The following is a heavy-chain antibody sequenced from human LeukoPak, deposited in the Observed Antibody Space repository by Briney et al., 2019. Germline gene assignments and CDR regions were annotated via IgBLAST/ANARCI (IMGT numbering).Heavy chain of an antibody. J-gene: IGHJ3*02. Sequence: GRSLRLSCAASGFTFDDYAMHWVRQAPGKGLEWVSGISWNSGSIGYADSVKGRFTISRDNAKNSLYLQMNSLRAEDTALYYCAKDISSSWLYDAFDIWGQGTMVTVSS. CDR2: ISWNSGSI. D-gene: IGHD6-13*01. CDR3: AKDISSSWLYDAFDI. CDR1: GFTFDDYA. V-gene: IGHV3-9*01.